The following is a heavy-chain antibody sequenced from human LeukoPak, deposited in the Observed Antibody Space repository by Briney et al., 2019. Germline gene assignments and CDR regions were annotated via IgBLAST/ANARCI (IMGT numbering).Heavy chain of an antibody. CDR2: INRDGSEQ. D-gene: IGHD1-26*01. Sequence: PGGSLRLSCEVSGFTFSSYWMTWARHIPGKGLEWVANINRDGSEQHYVESVKGRFTISRDNGRNSLCLQMDSLRVDDTAVYYCAKVGAWELQRVFENWGQGTLVTVSS. CDR1: GFTFSSYW. V-gene: IGHV3-7*01. J-gene: IGHJ4*02. CDR3: AKVGAWELQRVFEN.